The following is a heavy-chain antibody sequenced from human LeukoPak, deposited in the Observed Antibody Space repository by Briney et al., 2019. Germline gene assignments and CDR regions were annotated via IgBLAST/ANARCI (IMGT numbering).Heavy chain of an antibody. CDR3: ARGVYYYGSGDY. J-gene: IGHJ4*02. CDR1: GGSFSGYY. CDR2: INHSGST. V-gene: IGHV4-34*01. Sequence: SSETLSLTCAVYGGSFSGYYWSWIRQPPGKGLEWIGEINHSGSTNYNPSLKSRVTISVDTSKNQFSLKLSSVTAADTAVYYCARGVYYYGSGDYWGQGTLVTVSS. D-gene: IGHD3-10*01.